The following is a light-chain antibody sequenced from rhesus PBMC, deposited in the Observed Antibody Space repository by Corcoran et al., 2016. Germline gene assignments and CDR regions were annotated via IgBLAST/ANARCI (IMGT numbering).Light chain of an antibody. CDR3: QQYSSSPFT. Sequence: GDTVTITCRASQSISSWLAWYQQKPGKAPKLLIYKASSLESGVPSRFSGSGSGTAFTLTISSLQSEDFATYYCQQYSSSPFTFGPGTKLDIK. J-gene: IGKJ3*01. CDR2: KAS. V-gene: IGKV1-22*01. CDR1: QSISSW.